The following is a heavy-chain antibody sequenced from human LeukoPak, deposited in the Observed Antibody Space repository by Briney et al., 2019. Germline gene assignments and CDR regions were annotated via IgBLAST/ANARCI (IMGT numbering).Heavy chain of an antibody. CDR1: GLTFSTYW. CDR3: TSVGYGEYYFDN. J-gene: IGHJ4*02. Sequence: GGSLRLSCAVSGLTFSTYWMSWVRQAPGQGLEWVANVKHDGSEKYYVDSVKGRFTISRDNAKNSLFLQMNSLKTEDTAVYFCTSVGYGEYYFDNWGQGTLVTVSS. D-gene: IGHD4-17*01. V-gene: IGHV3-7*03. CDR2: VKHDGSEK.